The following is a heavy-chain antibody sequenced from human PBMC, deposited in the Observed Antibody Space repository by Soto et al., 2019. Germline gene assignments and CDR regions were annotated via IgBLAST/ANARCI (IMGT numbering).Heavy chain of an antibody. CDR3: ARGAYDFSSGSHVDX. CDR1: GYTFTGYY. V-gene: IGHV1-2*02. D-gene: IGHD3-3*01. CDR2: SNPNSGGT. Sequence: ASVKVSCNASGYTFTGYYMHWVRQAPGQGLEWRGFSNPNSGGTDYAHKFQGRVTMTRDTSISTAYMALGRLRSYDTTVYYCARGAYDFSSGSHVDXWGQGTLVTVSX. J-gene: IGHJ4*02.